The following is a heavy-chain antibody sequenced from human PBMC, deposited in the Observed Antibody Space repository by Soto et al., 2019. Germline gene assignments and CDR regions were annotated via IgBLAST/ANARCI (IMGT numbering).Heavy chain of an antibody. CDR1: GGSISSSSYY. CDR3: ARQADTYYYDSSGPRDY. D-gene: IGHD3-22*01. J-gene: IGHJ4*02. CDR2: IYYSGST. V-gene: IGHV4-39*01. Sequence: PSETLSLTCTVSGGSISSSSYYLGWIRQPPGKGLEWIGSIYYSGSTYYNPSLKSRVTISVDTSKNQFSLKLSSVTAADTAVYYCARQADTYYYDSSGPRDYWGQGTLVTVSS.